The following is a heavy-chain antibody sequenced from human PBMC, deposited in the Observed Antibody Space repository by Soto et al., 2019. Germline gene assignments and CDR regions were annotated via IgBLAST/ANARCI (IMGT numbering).Heavy chain of an antibody. J-gene: IGHJ4*02. Sequence: GGSLRLSCAASGFTFTRYSMNWVRQAPGKGLEWVSSVSSTTNYIYYGDSMKGRFTISRDNAKNSLYLEMNSLRAEDTAVYYCARESEDLTSNFDYWGQGTLVTVSS. CDR2: VSSTTNYI. CDR1: GFTFTRYS. V-gene: IGHV3-21*06. CDR3: ARESEDLTSNFDY.